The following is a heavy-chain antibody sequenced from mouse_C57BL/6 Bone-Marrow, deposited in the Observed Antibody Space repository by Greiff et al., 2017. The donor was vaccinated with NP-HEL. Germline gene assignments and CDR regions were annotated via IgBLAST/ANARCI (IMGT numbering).Heavy chain of an antibody. CDR3: ARGGDYGSSLYAMDY. CDR1: GYTFTSYW. Sequence: VKPGASVKLSCKASGYTFTSYWMQWVKQRPGQGLEWIGEIDPSDSYTNYNQKFKGKAILTVDTSSSTAYMQLSSLTSEDSAVYYCARGGDYGSSLYAMDYWGQGTSVTVSS. V-gene: IGHV1-50*01. J-gene: IGHJ4*01. CDR2: IDPSDSYT. D-gene: IGHD1-1*01.